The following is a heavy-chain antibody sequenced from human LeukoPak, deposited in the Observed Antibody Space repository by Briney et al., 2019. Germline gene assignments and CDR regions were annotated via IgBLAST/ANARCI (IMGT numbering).Heavy chain of an antibody. CDR2: INPNSGGT. CDR3: ASDYDSSGWPRGYFQH. V-gene: IGHV1-2*02. D-gene: IGHD6-19*01. CDR1: GYTFTGYY. Sequence: GASVKVSCKASGYTFTGYYMHWVRQAPGQGLEWMGWINPNSGGTNYAQKFQGRVTMTRDTSISTAYMELSRLRSDDTAVYYCASDYDSSGWPRGYFQHWGQGTLVTVSS. J-gene: IGHJ1*01.